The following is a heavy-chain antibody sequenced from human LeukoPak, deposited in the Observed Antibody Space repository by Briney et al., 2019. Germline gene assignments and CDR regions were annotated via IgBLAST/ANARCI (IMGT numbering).Heavy chain of an antibody. Sequence: GESLKISCKSSGYSFSSYWIAWVRQMPGKGLEWMGIIFPGDSDTRYSPSFQGQVTISADKSISTAYLQWSSLKASDTAMYYCARRPLMSCSGGSCYSDDAFDIWGQGTMVTVSS. D-gene: IGHD2-15*01. CDR3: ARRPLMSCSGGSCYSDDAFDI. CDR1: GYSFSSYW. CDR2: IFPGDSDT. V-gene: IGHV5-51*01. J-gene: IGHJ3*02.